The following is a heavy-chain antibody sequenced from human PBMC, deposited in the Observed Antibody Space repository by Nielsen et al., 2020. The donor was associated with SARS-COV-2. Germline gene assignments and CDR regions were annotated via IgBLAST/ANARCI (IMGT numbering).Heavy chain of an antibody. Sequence: GGSLRLSCAASGFTFDDYAMHWVRQAPGKGLEWVSGISWNSGSIGYADSVKGRFTISRDNAKNSLYLQMNSLRAEDTALYYCAKDRRLLPYYFDYWGQGTLVTVSS. V-gene: IGHV3-9*01. J-gene: IGHJ4*02. CDR1: GFTFDDYA. CDR3: AKDRRLLPYYFDY. CDR2: ISWNSGSI. D-gene: IGHD3-22*01.